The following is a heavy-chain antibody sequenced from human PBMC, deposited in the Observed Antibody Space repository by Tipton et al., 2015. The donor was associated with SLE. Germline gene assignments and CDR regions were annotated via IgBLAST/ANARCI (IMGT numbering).Heavy chain of an antibody. V-gene: IGHV1-8*01. CDR3: ARGDCSTTSCYGDF. D-gene: IGHD2-2*01. Sequence: QLVQSGAEVREPGASVKVSCKASGYTFTSYDINWVRQATGQGPEWMGWMNPNSGNTGYAQNFQGRVTMTRDTSISTAYMELSSLRPEDTAVYYCARGDCSTTSCYGDFWGQGTLVTVSS. CDR1: GYTFTSYD. CDR2: MNPNSGNT. J-gene: IGHJ4*02.